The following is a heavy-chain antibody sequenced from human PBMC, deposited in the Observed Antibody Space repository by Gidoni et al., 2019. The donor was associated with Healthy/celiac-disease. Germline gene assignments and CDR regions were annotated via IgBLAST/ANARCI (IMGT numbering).Heavy chain of an antibody. CDR3: ARHHVSASGYGYYYMDV. Sequence: EVQLVQSGAEVTKPGESLQISCKGYGYSFTSYWIGWVRKMPGKGLEWMGIIDPGDSDTRYSLSFQGQVTISADKSISTAYLQWSSLKASDTAMYYCARHHVSASGYGYYYMDVWGKGTTVTVSS. CDR2: IDPGDSDT. CDR1: GYSFTSYW. V-gene: IGHV5-51*01. J-gene: IGHJ6*03. D-gene: IGHD3-10*01.